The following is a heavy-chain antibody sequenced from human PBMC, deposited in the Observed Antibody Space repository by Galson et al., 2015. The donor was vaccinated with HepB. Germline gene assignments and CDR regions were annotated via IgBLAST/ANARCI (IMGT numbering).Heavy chain of an antibody. J-gene: IGHJ4*02. CDR3: ARESSGSQPYYFDY. D-gene: IGHD3-10*01. CDR1: GGSISSSSYY. V-gene: IGHV4-39*02. CDR2: IYYSGST. Sequence: SETLSLTCTVSGGSISSSSYYWGWIRQPPGKGLEWIGSIYYSGSTYYNPSLKSRVTISVDTSKNQFSLKLSSVTAADTAVYYCARESSGSQPYYFDYWGQGTLVTVSS.